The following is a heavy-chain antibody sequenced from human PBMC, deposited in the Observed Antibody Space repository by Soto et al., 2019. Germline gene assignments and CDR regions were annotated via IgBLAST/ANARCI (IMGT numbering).Heavy chain of an antibody. Sequence: GGSLRLSCAASGFTFSSYGMHWVRQAPGKGLEWVAVIWYDGSNKYYADSVKGRFTISRDNSKNTLYLQMNSLRAEDTAVYYCARESSSWYRAYYYYGMDVWGQGTTVTVSS. D-gene: IGHD6-13*01. J-gene: IGHJ6*02. CDR2: IWYDGSNK. CDR1: GFTFSSYG. CDR3: ARESSSWYRAYYYYGMDV. V-gene: IGHV3-33*01.